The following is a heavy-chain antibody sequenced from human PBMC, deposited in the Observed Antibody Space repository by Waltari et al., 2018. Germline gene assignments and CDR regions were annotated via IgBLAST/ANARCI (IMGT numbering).Heavy chain of an antibody. Sequence: QVQLVESGGGVVQPGKSLRLSCAASGFVFSHYGLHWVRQGPGKGLGRLAIMSLNGSNKNDADSVKGRFTISRDNSKDMLFLQMNSLRHEDSGVYYCVRDPGVYDYGYDRAFDIWGQGTTVSVS. CDR1: GFVFSHYG. CDR2: MSLNGSNK. CDR3: VRDPGVYDYGYDRAFDI. J-gene: IGHJ3*02. D-gene: IGHD3-16*01. V-gene: IGHV3-30-3*01.